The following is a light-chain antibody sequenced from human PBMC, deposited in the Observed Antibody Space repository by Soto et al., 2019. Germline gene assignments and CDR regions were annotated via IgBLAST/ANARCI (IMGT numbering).Light chain of an antibody. Sequence: IVLTQSPGTLSVSPGERATLSCRASQSVSSNLAWFQHKPGQAPRLLIFAASTRASGVPARFSGSGSGTDFILTITSLQSEDFAVYYCQQYWHWPRTFGQGTKVDIK. CDR3: QQYWHWPRT. J-gene: IGKJ1*01. CDR2: AAS. CDR1: QSVSSN. V-gene: IGKV3-15*01.